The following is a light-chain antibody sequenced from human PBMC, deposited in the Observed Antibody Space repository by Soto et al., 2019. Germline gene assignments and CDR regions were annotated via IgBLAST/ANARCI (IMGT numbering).Light chain of an antibody. CDR2: EVR. CDR1: MRDVGAYNL. Sequence: QSVLTQPASVSGSAGQSITISCSGTMRDVGAYNLVSWYQQHPGTAPKLIIYEVRNRPSGISSRFSGSRSGNTASLTISGLQPEDEGDYYCSAYTDRSHLVLGGGTKVTV. CDR3: SAYTDRSHLV. J-gene: IGLJ3*02. V-gene: IGLV2-14*01.